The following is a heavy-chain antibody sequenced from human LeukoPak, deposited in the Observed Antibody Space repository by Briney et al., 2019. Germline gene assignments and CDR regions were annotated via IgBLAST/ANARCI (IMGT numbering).Heavy chain of an antibody. V-gene: IGHV1-2*02. J-gene: IGHJ4*02. CDR1: GYTFTGYY. CDR3: AREVVVVPAAMLGAGY. D-gene: IGHD2-2*01. CDR2: INPNSGGT. Sequence: GASVKVSCKASGYTFTGYYMHWVRQAPGHGLEWMGWINPNSGGTNYAQKFQGRVTMTRDTSISTAYMELSRLRSDDTAVYYCAREVVVVPAAMLGAGYWGQGTLVTVSS.